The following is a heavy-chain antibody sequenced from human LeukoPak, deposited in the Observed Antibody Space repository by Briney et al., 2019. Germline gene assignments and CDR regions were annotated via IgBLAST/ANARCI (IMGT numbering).Heavy chain of an antibody. J-gene: IGHJ3*02. CDR3: ARGPGTIAGAKNPFDI. V-gene: IGHV3-30*15. CDR1: GLTLSAYA. Sequence: PGGSLSLSCAVSGLTLSAYATHWVRHAPDGGLECVAFISYDGSNKYYADSVKRLFTICGDKSKDALFLQMSSIRPEDTAVYYCARGPGTIAGAKNPFDIWGHGTMVTVSS. D-gene: IGHD1-26*01. CDR2: ISYDGSNK.